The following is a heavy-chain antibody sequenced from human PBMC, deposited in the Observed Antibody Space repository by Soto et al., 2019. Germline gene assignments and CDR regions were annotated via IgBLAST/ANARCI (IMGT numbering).Heavy chain of an antibody. J-gene: IGHJ6*02. CDR1: GFTFSSYW. Sequence: HPGGSLRLSCAASGFTFSSYWMSWVRQAPGKGLEWVANIKQDGSEKYYVDSVKGRFTISRDNAKNSLYLQMNSLRAEDTAVYYCARAELDDYGDYVIRLSHYYYYGMDVWGQGTTVTVSS. D-gene: IGHD4-17*01. CDR2: IKQDGSEK. V-gene: IGHV3-7*01. CDR3: ARAELDDYGDYVIRLSHYYYYGMDV.